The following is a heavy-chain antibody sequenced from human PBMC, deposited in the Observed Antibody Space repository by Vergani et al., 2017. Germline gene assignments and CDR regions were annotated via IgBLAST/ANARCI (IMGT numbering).Heavy chain of an antibody. CDR3: AHTYYYDSSGYYVGGSFDY. V-gene: IGHV2-5*02. Sequence: QITLKESGPTLVKPTQTLTLTCTFSGFSLSTSGVGVGWIRQPPGKALEWLALIYWDDDKRYSPSLKSRLTITKDTSKNQVVLTMTNMDPVDTATYYCAHTYYYDSSGYYVGGSFDYWGQGTLVTVSS. CDR1: GFSLSTSGVG. J-gene: IGHJ4*02. CDR2: IYWDDDK. D-gene: IGHD3-22*01.